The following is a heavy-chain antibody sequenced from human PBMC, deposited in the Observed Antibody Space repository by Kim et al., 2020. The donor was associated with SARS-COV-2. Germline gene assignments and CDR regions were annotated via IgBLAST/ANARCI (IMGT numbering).Heavy chain of an antibody. V-gene: IGHV4-39*01. CDR3: ARHGLDSSGWYPVPSWFDP. D-gene: IGHD6-19*01. CDR1: GGSISSSSYY. Sequence: SETLSLTCTVSGGSISSSSYYWGWIRQPPGKGLEWIGSIYYSGSTYYNPSLKSRVTISVDTSKNQFSLKLSSVTAADTAVYYCARHGLDSSGWYPVPSWFDPWGQGTLVTVSS. J-gene: IGHJ5*02. CDR2: IYYSGST.